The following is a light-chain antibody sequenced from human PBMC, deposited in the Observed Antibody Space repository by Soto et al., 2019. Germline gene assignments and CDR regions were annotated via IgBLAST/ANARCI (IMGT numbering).Light chain of an antibody. CDR3: QQYDTSPWT. CDR2: AAS. CDR1: QSVDNSY. Sequence: EIVLTQSPGTLSLSSGERATLSCKTSQSVDNSYLAWYQHKHDQPPRLLIYAASGGATGIPDRFRASGSGTAFALTVTSLEPEDFAVYYCQQYDTSPWTFGQGTTVEIK. J-gene: IGKJ1*01. V-gene: IGKV3-20*01.